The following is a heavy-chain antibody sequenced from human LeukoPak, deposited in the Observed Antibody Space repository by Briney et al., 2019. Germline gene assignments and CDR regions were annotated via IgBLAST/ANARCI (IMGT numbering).Heavy chain of an antibody. D-gene: IGHD1-26*01. CDR2: INPNSGGT. Sequence: GASVKVSCKASGYTFTGYHMHWVRQAPGQGLEWMGWINPNSGGTNYAQKFQGRVTMTRDTPISTAYMELSRLRSDDTAVYYCARDKGGSYFLLDYWGQGTLVTVSS. CDR1: GYTFTGYH. J-gene: IGHJ4*02. CDR3: ARDKGGSYFLLDY. V-gene: IGHV1-2*02.